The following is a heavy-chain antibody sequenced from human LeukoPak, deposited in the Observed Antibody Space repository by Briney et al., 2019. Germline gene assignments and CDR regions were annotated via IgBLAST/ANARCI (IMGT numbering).Heavy chain of an antibody. J-gene: IGHJ4*02. CDR2: INHSGST. V-gene: IGHV4-34*01. Sequence: SETLSLTCAVSGGSFSGYYWSWIRQPPGKGLEWIGEINHSGSTNYNPSLKSRVTISVDTSKNQFSLKLSSVTAADTAVYYCARGLWWYYFDYWGQGTLVTVSS. CDR3: ARGLWWYYFDY. CDR1: GGSFSGYY. D-gene: IGHD4/OR15-4a*01.